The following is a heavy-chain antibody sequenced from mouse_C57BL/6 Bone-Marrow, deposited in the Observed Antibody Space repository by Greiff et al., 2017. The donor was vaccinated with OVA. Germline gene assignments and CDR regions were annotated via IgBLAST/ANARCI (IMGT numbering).Heavy chain of an antibody. J-gene: IGHJ4*01. CDR3: ARGGRRAMDY. D-gene: IGHD3-3*01. Sequence: QVQLKQPGAELVRPGSSVKLSCKASGYTFTSYWMHWVKQRPIQGLEWIGNIDPSDSETHYNQKFKDKATLTVDKSSSTAYMQIISLTSEDSAVYYCARGGRRAMDYWGQGTSVTVSS. V-gene: IGHV1-52*01. CDR1: GYTFTSYW. CDR2: IDPSDSET.